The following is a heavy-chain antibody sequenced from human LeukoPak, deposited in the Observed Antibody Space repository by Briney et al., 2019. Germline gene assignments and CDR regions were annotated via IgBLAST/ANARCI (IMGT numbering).Heavy chain of an antibody. V-gene: IGHV4-59*08. Sequence: SETLSLTCTVSGGSISSYYWSWIRQPPGKGLEWIGYIYYSGSTNYNPSLKSRVTISVDTSKNQFSLNLASVTAADTAVYYCARHLFGELRTYGMDVWGQGTTVTVSS. CDR2: IYYSGST. CDR3: ARHLFGELRTYGMDV. J-gene: IGHJ6*02. CDR1: GGSISSYY. D-gene: IGHD3-10*02.